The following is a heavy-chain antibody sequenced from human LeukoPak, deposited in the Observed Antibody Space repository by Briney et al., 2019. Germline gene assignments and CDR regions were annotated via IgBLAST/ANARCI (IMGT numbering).Heavy chain of an antibody. CDR1: GGSISSSSYY. J-gene: IGHJ5*02. Sequence: SETLSLTCTVSGGSISSSSYYWGWIRQPPGEGLEWIGSIYYSGSTYYNPSLKSRVTISVDTSKNQFSLKLSSVTAADTAVYYCARVAFWFDPWGQGTLVTVSS. V-gene: IGHV4-39*01. D-gene: IGHD2-15*01. CDR2: IYYSGST. CDR3: ARVAFWFDP.